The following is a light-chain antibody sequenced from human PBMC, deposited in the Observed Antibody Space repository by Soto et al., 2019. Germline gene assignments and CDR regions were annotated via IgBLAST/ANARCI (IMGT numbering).Light chain of an antibody. V-gene: IGKV1-5*01. Sequence: DIRMTQSPCTLSASVGDTVTITCRASQTISGWLAWYQQRPGKAPNPLIFDASTLESGVPSRFSGSGSGTTFTLTISSLQSDDFATYYCLQYNGYYRTFGQGTKVDIK. CDR2: DAS. J-gene: IGKJ1*01. CDR3: LQYNGYYRT. CDR1: QTISGW.